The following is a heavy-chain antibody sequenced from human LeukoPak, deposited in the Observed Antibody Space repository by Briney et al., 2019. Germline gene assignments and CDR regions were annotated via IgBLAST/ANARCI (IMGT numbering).Heavy chain of an antibody. V-gene: IGHV3-33*06. CDR3: AKAPLEDYYYYMDV. J-gene: IGHJ6*03. CDR1: GFTFSSYG. Sequence: GRSLRLSCAASGFTFSSYGMHWVRQAPGKGLEWVAVIWYDGSNKYYADSVKGRFTISRDNSKNTLYLQMNSLRAEDTAVYYCAKAPLEDYYYYMDVWGKGTTVTVSS. CDR2: IWYDGSNK.